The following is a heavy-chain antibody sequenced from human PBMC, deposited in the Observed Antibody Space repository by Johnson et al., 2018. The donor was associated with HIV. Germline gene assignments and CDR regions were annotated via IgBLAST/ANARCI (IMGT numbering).Heavy chain of an antibody. CDR3: ARDRRNRQWQRLDAFDI. CDR1: GFTFDDYD. CDR2: INWNGGST. D-gene: IGHD6-19*01. Sequence: VQLVESGGGVVRPGGSLRLSCAASGFTFDDYDMSWVRQTPGKGLEWVSVINWNGGSTGYADSVKGRFTISRDNAKNSLHLQMNSLRAEDTAFYYCARDRRNRQWQRLDAFDIWGQGTMVIVSS. J-gene: IGHJ3*02. V-gene: IGHV3-20*04.